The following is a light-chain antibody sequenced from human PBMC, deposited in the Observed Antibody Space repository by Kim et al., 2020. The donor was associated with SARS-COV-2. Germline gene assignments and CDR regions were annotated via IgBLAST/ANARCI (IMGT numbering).Light chain of an antibody. Sequence: QAGLTQPPSVSKGLRQTATLSCTGNSNSVGNQGAAWLQQHQGHPPNLLSYRNNNRPSGISERLSASRSGNTASLTITGLQPEDEADYYCSAWDSSLSAWVFGGGTQLTVL. V-gene: IGLV10-54*01. J-gene: IGLJ3*02. CDR2: RNN. CDR3: SAWDSSLSAWV. CDR1: SNSVGNQG.